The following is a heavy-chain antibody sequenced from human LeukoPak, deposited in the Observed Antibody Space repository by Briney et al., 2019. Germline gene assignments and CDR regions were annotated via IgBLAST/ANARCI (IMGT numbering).Heavy chain of an antibody. Sequence: GGSLRLSCAASGFIFSSYVMTWVRQAPGKGLEWVSGISGSGDKTYYADSVTGRFTISRDNSKDTLYLQMNSLRADDTAVYYCAIGERFIDAFEFWGQGTMVTVSS. V-gene: IGHV3-23*01. CDR2: ISGSGDKT. CDR3: AIGERFIDAFEF. CDR1: GFIFSSYV. J-gene: IGHJ3*01.